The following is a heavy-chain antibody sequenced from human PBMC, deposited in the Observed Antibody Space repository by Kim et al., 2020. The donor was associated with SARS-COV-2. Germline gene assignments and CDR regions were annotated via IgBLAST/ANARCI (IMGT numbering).Heavy chain of an antibody. J-gene: IGHJ6*03. D-gene: IGHD2-2*01. Sequence: AVKVSCKASGGTFSSYAISWVRQAPGQGLEWMGRIIPILGIANYAQKFQGRVTITADKSTSTAYMELSSLRSEDTAVYYCARHIVVVPATDDYYYYYYM. CDR3: ARHIVVVPATDDYYYYYYM. CDR1: GGTFSSYA. CDR2: IIPILGIA. V-gene: IGHV1-69*04.